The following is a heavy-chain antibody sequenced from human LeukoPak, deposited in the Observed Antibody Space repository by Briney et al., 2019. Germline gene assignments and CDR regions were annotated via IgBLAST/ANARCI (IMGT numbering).Heavy chain of an antibody. Sequence: GGSLRLSCAASGFTFSSYTMNWDRQAPGKGLEWVSSISSGSGYIYYADSVKGRFTVSRDSAKNSLYLDMNSLRVEDTALYYCARVPYYYDSSGYSDAFDGWGQGTMVTVSS. D-gene: IGHD3-22*01. CDR3: ARVPYYYDSSGYSDAFDG. J-gene: IGHJ3*01. V-gene: IGHV3-21*01. CDR2: ISSGSGYI. CDR1: GFTFSSYT.